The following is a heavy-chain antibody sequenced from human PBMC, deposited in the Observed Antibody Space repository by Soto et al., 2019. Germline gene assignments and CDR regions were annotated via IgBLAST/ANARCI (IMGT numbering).Heavy chain of an antibody. Sequence: SVKVSCKASGGTFSSYSISWVRQAPGQGLEWMGGMIPIFGTANYAQKFQGRVTITADKSTSTAYMELSSLRSEDTAVYYCARDGKYCGGDCFLNWFDPWGQGTLVTGSS. D-gene: IGHD2-21*02. CDR3: ARDGKYCGGDCFLNWFDP. V-gene: IGHV1-69*06. CDR1: GGTFSSYS. CDR2: MIPIFGTA. J-gene: IGHJ5*02.